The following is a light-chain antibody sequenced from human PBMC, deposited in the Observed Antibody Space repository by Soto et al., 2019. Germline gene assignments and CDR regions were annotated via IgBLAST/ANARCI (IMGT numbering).Light chain of an antibody. CDR2: SND. CDR3: AAWDDSLNGPV. J-gene: IGLJ3*02. V-gene: IGLV1-44*01. Sequence: QSVLTQPPSASGTPGQRVTISCSGSSSNIGSNTVNWYQQLPGTAPQFLIYSNDQRPSGVPDRFSGSMSGTSASLAISGLQSEDEADYYCAAWDDSLNGPVFGGGTQLTVL. CDR1: SSNIGSNT.